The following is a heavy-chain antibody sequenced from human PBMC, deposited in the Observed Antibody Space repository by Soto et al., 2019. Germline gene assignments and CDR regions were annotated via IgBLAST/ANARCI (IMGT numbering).Heavy chain of an antibody. CDR2: IIPIFGTA. CDR1: GGTFSSYA. Sequence: QVQLVQSGAEVKKPGSSVKVSCKASGGTFSSYAISWVRQAPGQGLEWMGGIIPIFGTANYAQKFQGRVTITADETTSTAYMELSSLRSEETTVYYCARMKSYSSSWDIFDYWGQGTLVTVSS. CDR3: ARMKSYSSSWDIFDY. D-gene: IGHD6-13*01. V-gene: IGHV1-69*01. J-gene: IGHJ4*02.